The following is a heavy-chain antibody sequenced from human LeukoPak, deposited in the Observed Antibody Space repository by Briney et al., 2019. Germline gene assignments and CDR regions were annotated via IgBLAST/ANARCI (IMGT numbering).Heavy chain of an antibody. CDR3: ARGGYYYDSSGYGTRLYNWFDP. J-gene: IGHJ5*02. CDR1: GGSFSGYY. V-gene: IGHV4-34*01. CDR2: INHSGST. Sequence: SETLSLTCAVYGGSFSGYYWSWIRQPPGKGLEWIGEINHSGSTNYNPSLKSRVTISVDTSKNQFSLKLSSVTAADTAVYYCARGGYYYDSSGYGTRLYNWFDPWGQGTLVTVSS. D-gene: IGHD3-22*01.